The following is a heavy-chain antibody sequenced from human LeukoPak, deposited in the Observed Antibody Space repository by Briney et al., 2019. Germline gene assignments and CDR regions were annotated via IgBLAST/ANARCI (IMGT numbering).Heavy chain of an antibody. D-gene: IGHD2-21*02. CDR3: AKDPGSGGGGDSNFDY. Sequence: AGGSLRLSCVASGFTFSSYSMNWVRQAPGKGLEWVSSISSSSSYIYYADSMKGRFTISRDNAKNSLYLQMNSLRAEDTAVYYCAKDPGSGGGGDSNFDYWGQGTLVTVSS. V-gene: IGHV3-21*01. J-gene: IGHJ4*02. CDR1: GFTFSSYS. CDR2: ISSSSSYI.